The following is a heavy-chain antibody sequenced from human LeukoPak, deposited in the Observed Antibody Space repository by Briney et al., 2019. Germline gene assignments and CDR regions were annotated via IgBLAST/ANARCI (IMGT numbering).Heavy chain of an antibody. Sequence: SETLSLTCTVSGGSITSYYWNWIRQPPEKALEWIGDFYYTGSTNYNPSLKSRVTMSVDTSKNQFSLKLSSVTAADTAVYYCATYYYDSSGYSFHFDSWGQGTLVTVSS. J-gene: IGHJ4*02. CDR3: ATYYYDSSGYSFHFDS. CDR1: GGSITSYY. D-gene: IGHD3-22*01. CDR2: FYYTGST. V-gene: IGHV4-59*01.